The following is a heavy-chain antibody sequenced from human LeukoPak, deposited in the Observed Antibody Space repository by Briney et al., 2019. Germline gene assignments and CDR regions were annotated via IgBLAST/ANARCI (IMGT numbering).Heavy chain of an antibody. Sequence: SETLSLTCTVSGGSINTYYWTWIRQPPGQGLEWIAYIHSSGYTNYNPSLKSRVTISVDTSKNQFSLKVTSVTAADTAVYYCAQGFSSGWYPYWGQGSLVSVSS. D-gene: IGHD6-19*01. CDR3: AQGFSSGWYPY. J-gene: IGHJ4*02. CDR2: IHSSGYT. CDR1: GGSINTYY. V-gene: IGHV4-4*09.